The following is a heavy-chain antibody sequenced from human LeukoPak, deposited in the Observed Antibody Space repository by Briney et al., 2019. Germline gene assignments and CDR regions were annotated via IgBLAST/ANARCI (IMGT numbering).Heavy chain of an antibody. CDR3: AADRERDPSVYYLV. CDR2: ISDNGGGT. V-gene: IGHV3-23*01. D-gene: IGHD3-22*01. Sequence: PGGSLRLSCAASGFTFSDYAMSWVRQAPGKGLEWVSTISDNGGGTYYADSVKGRFTISRDSSKNTLFLQMNSLRAEDSAVYYCAADRERDPSVYYLVGGQGTLITVSS. J-gene: IGHJ4*02. CDR1: GFTFSDYA.